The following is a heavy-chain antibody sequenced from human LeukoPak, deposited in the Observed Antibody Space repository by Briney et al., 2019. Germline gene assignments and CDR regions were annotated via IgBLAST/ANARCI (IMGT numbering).Heavy chain of an antibody. J-gene: IGHJ4*02. CDR1: GYIFTDYY. V-gene: IGHV1-2*02. Sequence: ASVTVSCKASGYIFTDYYMYWVRQAPGQGLEWMGWINPNSGDTNYAQKFQGGVTMTRDTSITTAYMELRRLRSDDTAVYYCARPLSGYSGYDRAFDYWGQGTLVTVSS. CDR3: ARPLSGYSGYDRAFDY. CDR2: INPNSGDT. D-gene: IGHD5-12*01.